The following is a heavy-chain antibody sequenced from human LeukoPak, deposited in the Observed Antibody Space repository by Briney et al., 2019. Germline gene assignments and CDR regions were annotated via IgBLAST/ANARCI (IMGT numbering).Heavy chain of an antibody. CDR2: IYYSGST. CDR3: ARRYYYDSSGYYLDY. D-gene: IGHD3-22*01. J-gene: IGHJ4*02. Sequence: SETLSLTCTVSGGSISSYYWSWIRQPPGKGLEWIGYIYYSGSTNYNPSLKSRVTISVDMSKNQFSLKLSSVTAADTAVYYCARRYYYDSSGYYLDYWGQGTLVTVSS. CDR1: GGSISSYY. V-gene: IGHV4-59*01.